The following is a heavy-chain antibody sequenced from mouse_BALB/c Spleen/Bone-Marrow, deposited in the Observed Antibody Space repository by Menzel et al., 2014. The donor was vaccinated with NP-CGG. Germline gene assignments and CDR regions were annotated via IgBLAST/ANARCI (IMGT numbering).Heavy chain of an antibody. CDR3: TRHGEVRRFYYALDY. V-gene: IGHV5-12-2*01. D-gene: IGHD2-14*01. J-gene: IGHJ4*01. CDR1: GFTFSSYS. Sequence: EVQGVESGGGLVQPGGSLKLSCTASGFTFSSYSMSWVRRTPEKRLEWVAYISNGGGSTYYPDAVKGRFTISRDNAKNSLYLQMSSLKSEDAAMYYCTRHGEVRRFYYALDYWGQGTSVTVSS. CDR2: ISNGGGST.